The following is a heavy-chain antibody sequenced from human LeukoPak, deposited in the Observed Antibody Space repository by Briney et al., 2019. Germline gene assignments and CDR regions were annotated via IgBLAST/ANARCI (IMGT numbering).Heavy chain of an antibody. CDR2: IKSKADGGTT. Sequence: GGSLRFSCAASGFTFNIAWMTWVRQAPGEGLEWVGRIKSKADGGTTDYAAPVKGRFTISRDDSKNTLYLQMNSLRAEDTAVYYCARGMYSSSWYADYWGQGTLVTVSS. J-gene: IGHJ4*02. CDR1: GFTFNIAW. D-gene: IGHD6-13*01. V-gene: IGHV3-15*01. CDR3: ARGMYSSSWYADY.